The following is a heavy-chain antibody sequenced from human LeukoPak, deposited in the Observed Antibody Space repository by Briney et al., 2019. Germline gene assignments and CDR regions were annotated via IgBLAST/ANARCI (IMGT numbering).Heavy chain of an antibody. CDR2: ISGSTTYI. J-gene: IGHJ4*02. V-gene: IGHV3-21*01. CDR1: GFTFSTYS. D-gene: IGHD4-23*01. Sequence: PGGSLRLSCAASGFTFSTYSMNWVRQAPGKGLEGVSSISGSTTYIYYADSVKGRFTISRDNAKNSLSLQMNSLRAEDTAVYYCARMYYGGNSGSDYWGQGTLVTVSS. CDR3: ARMYYGGNSGSDY.